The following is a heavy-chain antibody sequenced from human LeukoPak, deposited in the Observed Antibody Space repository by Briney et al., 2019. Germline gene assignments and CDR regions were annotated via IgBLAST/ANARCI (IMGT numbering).Heavy chain of an antibody. V-gene: IGHV4-34*01. J-gene: IGHJ6*03. D-gene: IGHD5-24*01. CDR3: ARGGVGDGYNYYYYYYMDV. Sequence: TSETLSLTCAVYGGSFSGYFWNWIRQPPGKGLEWIGEINHSGSTNYNPSLKSRVTISVDTSKNQFSLKLSSVTAADTAVYYCARGGVGDGYNYYYYYYMDVWGKGTTVTVSS. CDR2: INHSGST. CDR1: GGSFSGYF.